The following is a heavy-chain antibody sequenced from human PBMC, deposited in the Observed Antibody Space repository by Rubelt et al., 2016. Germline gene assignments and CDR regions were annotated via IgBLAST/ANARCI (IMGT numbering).Heavy chain of an antibody. J-gene: IGHJ4*02. Sequence: QVQLQESGPGLVKPSQTLSLTCTVSGGSISSGGYYWGWIRQPPGKGLEWIGSIYYSGGTYYNPSLKSRVTISVDTSKNQFSLKLSSVTAADTAVYYCARVQITMVRGVFDYWGQGTLVTVSS. V-gene: IGHV4-39*07. CDR1: GGSISSGGYY. D-gene: IGHD3-10*01. CDR3: ARVQITMVRGVFDY. CDR2: IYYSGGT.